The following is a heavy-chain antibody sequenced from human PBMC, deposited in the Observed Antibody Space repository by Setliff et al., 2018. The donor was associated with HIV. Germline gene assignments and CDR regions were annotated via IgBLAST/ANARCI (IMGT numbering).Heavy chain of an antibody. CDR3: ARTHYNFNLLEYYYYYYMDV. D-gene: IGHD3-3*01. CDR1: GAPVSSGRYY. J-gene: IGHJ6*03. Sequence: SETLSLTCSVSGAPVSSGRYYWGWIRQPPGKGLEWIATIHYSGNTYYNPSLKSRIIISVDTSKNQFSLRLSSVTAADTAVYYCARTHYNFNLLEYYYYYYMDVWGKGTTVTVSS. V-gene: IGHV4-39*07. CDR2: IHYSGNT.